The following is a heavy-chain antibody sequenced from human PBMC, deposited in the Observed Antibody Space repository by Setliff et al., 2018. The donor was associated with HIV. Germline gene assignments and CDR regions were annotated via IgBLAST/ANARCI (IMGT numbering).Heavy chain of an antibody. CDR3: ARDLRGTQSSDY. J-gene: IGHJ4*02. CDR2: FYTSGST. CDR1: GGSINTYY. Sequence: LSLTCTVSGGSINTYYWSWIRQPAGKGLEWIGRFYTSGSTNYNPSLKSRVTMSVDTSKNQFSLKLRSVTAADTAVYYCARDLRGTQSSDYWGQGTLVTVS. D-gene: IGHD1-1*01. V-gene: IGHV4-4*07.